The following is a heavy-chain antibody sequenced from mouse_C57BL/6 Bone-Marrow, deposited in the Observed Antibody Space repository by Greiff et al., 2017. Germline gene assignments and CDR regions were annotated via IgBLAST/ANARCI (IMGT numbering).Heavy chain of an antibody. J-gene: IGHJ1*03. CDR2: ISYSGST. CDR1: GYSITSGYA. Sequence: VQLKESGPGMVKPSQSLSLTCTVTGYSITSGYAWHWIRHFPGNKLDWMGYISYSGSTNYNPSLQSRISITHDTSKNHFCLKLKSVTTEETATNSCARELSQGNWYYDVGGKGTTVTVSS. V-gene: IGHV3-1*01. CDR3: ARELSQGNWYYDV.